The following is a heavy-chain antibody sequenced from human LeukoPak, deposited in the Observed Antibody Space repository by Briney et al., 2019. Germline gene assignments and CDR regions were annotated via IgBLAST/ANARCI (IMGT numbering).Heavy chain of an antibody. V-gene: IGHV1-69*04. CDR3: ARVPGIAVAGAFDY. D-gene: IGHD6-19*01. CDR2: IIPILGIA. Sequence: GASVKVSCKASGFTFTSYAISWVRQAPGQGLEWMGRIIPILGIANYAQKFQGRVTITADKSTSTAYMELSSLRSEDTAVYYCARVPGIAVAGAFDYWGQGTLVTVSS. J-gene: IGHJ4*02. CDR1: GFTFTSYA.